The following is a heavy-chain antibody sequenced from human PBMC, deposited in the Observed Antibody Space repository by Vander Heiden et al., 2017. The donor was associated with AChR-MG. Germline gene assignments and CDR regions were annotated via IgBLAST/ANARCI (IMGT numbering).Heavy chain of an antibody. CDR1: GFIFSRNG. J-gene: IGHJ3*02. Sequence: EVQLVESGGGVVQPGGSLRPSCAASGFIFSRNGLDWCRQGPGMGLGWVSYISSSGSTIYYADSVKGRLTISRDNAKNSLHLQMNSLGGEDTAVYYCARTLAGRIMVTTDAFDIWGQGTMVTVSS. CDR3: ARTLAGRIMVTTDAFDI. CDR2: ISSSGSTI. D-gene: IGHD5-18*01. V-gene: IGHV3-48*01.